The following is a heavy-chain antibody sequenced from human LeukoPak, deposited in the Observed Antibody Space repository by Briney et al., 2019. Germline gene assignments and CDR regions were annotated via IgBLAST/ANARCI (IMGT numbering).Heavy chain of an antibody. CDR2: IWYGGSNK. D-gene: IGHD3-22*01. J-gene: IGHJ4*02. CDR3: AKSSGYSDY. Sequence: GGSLRLSCAASGFTFSSYGMHWVRQAPGKGLEWVAVIWYGGSNKYYADSVKGRFTISRDNSKNTLYLQMNSLRAEDTAVYYCAKSSGYSDYWGQGTLVTVSS. V-gene: IGHV3-33*06. CDR1: GFTFSSYG.